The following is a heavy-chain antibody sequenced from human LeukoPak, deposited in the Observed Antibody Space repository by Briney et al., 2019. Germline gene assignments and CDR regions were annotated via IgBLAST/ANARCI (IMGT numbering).Heavy chain of an antibody. J-gene: IGHJ4*02. V-gene: IGHV1-3*04. CDR2: INTGNGNT. CDR3: ARVSEGDYKYYFDY. Sequence: ASVKVSCKASGYTFSHYAMHWVRQAPGQRLEWMGWINTGNGNTQYSQKFQGRVTITRDTSATTTFMELRSLRSEDTAMYYCARVSEGDYKYYFDYWGQGTLVTVSS. D-gene: IGHD4-17*01. CDR1: GYTFSHYA.